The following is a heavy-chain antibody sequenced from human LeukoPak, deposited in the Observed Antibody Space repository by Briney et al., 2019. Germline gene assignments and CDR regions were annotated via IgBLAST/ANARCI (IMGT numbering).Heavy chain of an antibody. CDR1: GGSISSGAYY. V-gene: IGHV4-30-2*01. J-gene: IGHJ6*02. D-gene: IGHD3-3*01. Sequence: SQTLSLTCTVSGGSISSGAYYWSWIRQPPGKGLEWIGEINHSGSTNYNPSLKSRVTISVDTSKNQFSLKLSSVTAADTAVYYCAREPFTIFGVVIKSYYYGMDVWGQGTTVTVSS. CDR3: AREPFTIFGVVIKSYYYGMDV. CDR2: INHSGST.